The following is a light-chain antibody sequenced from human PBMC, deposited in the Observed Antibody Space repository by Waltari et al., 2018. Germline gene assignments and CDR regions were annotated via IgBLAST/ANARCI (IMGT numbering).Light chain of an antibody. J-gene: IGLJ2*01. Sequence: SVLTQPPSASGTPGQRVPDACSGSTSHIGRSYVSWYQQLPGTAPNRLIFKSNQRPSGVPDRFSGSKSGTSASLAISGLHSEDEGVYFCAAWDDRLSAVVFGGGTQLTVL. CDR3: AAWDDRLSAVV. CDR1: TSHIGRSY. V-gene: IGLV1-47*01. CDR2: KSN.